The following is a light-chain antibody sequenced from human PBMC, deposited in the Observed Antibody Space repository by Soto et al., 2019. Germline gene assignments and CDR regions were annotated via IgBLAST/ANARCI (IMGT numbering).Light chain of an antibody. V-gene: IGLV2-23*01. J-gene: IGLJ2*01. CDR2: EGS. Sequence: QSALTQPGSVSGSPGQSITISCSGTSSDIGSYNLVSWYQQHPGTAPKVIIFEGSRLPSGVSSRFSGSKSGNTASLTISGLRPEDEADYYCSSYAGSNVLVVFGGGTKVTVL. CDR1: SSDIGSYNL. CDR3: SSYAGSNVLVV.